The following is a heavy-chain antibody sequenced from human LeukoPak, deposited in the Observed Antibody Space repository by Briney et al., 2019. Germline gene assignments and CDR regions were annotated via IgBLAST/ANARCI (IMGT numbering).Heavy chain of an antibody. J-gene: IGHJ4*02. V-gene: IGHV3-7*01. D-gene: IGHD3-10*01. CDR1: GFSFSSYW. CDR3: ARAPLTYYYGSGSYYWGGFDY. Sequence: GGSLRLSCAASGFSFSSYWMTWVRQAPGKGLEWVANIKQDGSQKYYVGSVKGRFTISRDNAKNSLYLQMNSLRAEDTAVYYCARAPLTYYYGSGSYYWGGFDYWGQGTLVTVSS. CDR2: IKQDGSQK.